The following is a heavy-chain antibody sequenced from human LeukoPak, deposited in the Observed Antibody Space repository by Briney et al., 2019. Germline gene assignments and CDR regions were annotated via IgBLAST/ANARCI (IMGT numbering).Heavy chain of an antibody. D-gene: IGHD3-3*01. Sequence: PGGSLRLSCAVSGFTFSNYDMHWVRQGTGKGLEWVSAIDSAGDTYYEGSVKGRFTISRENAKNFLYLQMNSLRAGDTAVYYCARVVKSGPSHYFDNWGQGTLVTVSS. V-gene: IGHV3-13*01. CDR3: ARVVKSGPSHYFDN. CDR1: GFTFSNYD. J-gene: IGHJ4*02. CDR2: IDSAGDT.